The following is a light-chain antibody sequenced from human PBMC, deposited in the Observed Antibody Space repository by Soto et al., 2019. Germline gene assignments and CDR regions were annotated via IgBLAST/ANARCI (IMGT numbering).Light chain of an antibody. V-gene: IGKV3-20*01. J-gene: IGKJ3*01. CDR1: QSFSSSY. CDR2: GPS. CDR3: QHYGSALFT. Sequence: EIVLTQSPGTLSLSPGERATLSCRASQSFSSSYLAWYQQKSDQAPSLLIYGPSSRATGIPDRFSGSGSGTDFSLTISSLEPEDFAVYYCQHYGSALFTFSPGTKVDVK.